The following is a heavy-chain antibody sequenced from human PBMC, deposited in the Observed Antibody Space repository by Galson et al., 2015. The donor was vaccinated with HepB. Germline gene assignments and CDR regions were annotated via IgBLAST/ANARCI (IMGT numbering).Heavy chain of an antibody. CDR3: AKLRGSGSYYNYYYGMDV. Sequence: SLRLSCAASGFTFSSYAMSWVRQAPGKGLEWVSAISGSGGSTYYADSVKGRFTISRDNSKNTLYLQMNSLRAEDTAVYYCAKLRGSGSYYNYYYGMDVWGQGTTVTVSS. J-gene: IGHJ6*02. D-gene: IGHD3-10*01. CDR2: ISGSGGST. CDR1: GFTFSSYA. V-gene: IGHV3-23*01.